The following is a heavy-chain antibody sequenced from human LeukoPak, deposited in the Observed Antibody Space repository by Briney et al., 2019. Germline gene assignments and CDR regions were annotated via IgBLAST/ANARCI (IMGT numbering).Heavy chain of an antibody. CDR1: GGSISSSSYY. CDR3: ARHVPIYYGSGSYYFDY. D-gene: IGHD3-10*01. J-gene: IGHJ4*02. V-gene: IGHV4-39*01. CDR2: IYYSGST. Sequence: PSETLSLTCTVAGGSISSSSYYWGWTRQPPGKGLEWLGIIYYSGSTYYNPSLKTRVTISVDTSKNQFSLKLSSVTAADTAVYYCARHVPIYYGSGSYYFDYWGQGALVTVSS.